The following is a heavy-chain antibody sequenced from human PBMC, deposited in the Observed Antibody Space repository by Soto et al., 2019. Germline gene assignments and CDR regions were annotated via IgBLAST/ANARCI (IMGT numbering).Heavy chain of an antibody. CDR1: GYDFTNYW. V-gene: IGHV5-51*01. Sequence: EVQLVQSGAEVKKPGESLKISCKCSGYDFTNYWIGWVRQMPGKGLEGMGIIFPDDSDIRYSPSFQGQVTISGDKSVRTVYLQWRSLKASDTAMYFWARVATAQPRYFDYWGQGTLVTVSS. J-gene: IGHJ4*02. D-gene: IGHD6-13*01. CDR3: ARVATAQPRYFDY. CDR2: IFPDDSDI.